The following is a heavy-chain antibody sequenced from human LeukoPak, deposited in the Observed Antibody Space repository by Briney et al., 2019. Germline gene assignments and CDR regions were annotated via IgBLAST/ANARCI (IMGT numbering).Heavy chain of an antibody. CDR3: ARSIAVAGTIFDS. CDR2: IYYSGST. CDR1: GGSISSSSYY. D-gene: IGHD6-19*01. V-gene: IGHV4-39*07. J-gene: IGHJ5*01. Sequence: PSETLSLTCTVSGGSISSSSYYWGWIRQPPGKGLEWIGSIYYSGSTYYNPSLKSRVTISVDTSKNQFSLKLSSVTAADTAVYYCARSIAVAGTIFDSWGQGTLVTVSS.